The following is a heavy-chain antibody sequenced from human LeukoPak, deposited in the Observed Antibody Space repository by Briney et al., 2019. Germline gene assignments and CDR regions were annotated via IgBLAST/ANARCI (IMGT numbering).Heavy chain of an antibody. J-gene: IGHJ6*03. V-gene: IGHV1-18*01. CDR3: ARGAAAGTDYYMDV. Sequence: GASVKVSCKASGYTFTSYGISWVRQVPGQGLEWMGWISAYDGNTNYAQKLQGRVTMTTDTSTSTAYMELRSLRSDDTAVYYCARGAAAGTDYYMDVWGKGTTVTISS. CDR2: ISAYDGNT. CDR1: GYTFTSYG. D-gene: IGHD6-13*01.